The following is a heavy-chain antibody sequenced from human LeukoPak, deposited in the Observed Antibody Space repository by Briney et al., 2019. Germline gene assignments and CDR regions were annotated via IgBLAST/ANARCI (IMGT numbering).Heavy chain of an antibody. CDR2: ISAYNGNT. CDR1: GYTFTSYG. D-gene: IGHD2-8*01. Sequence: ASVKVSCKASGYTFTSYGISWVRHAPAQGLEWMGWISAYNGNTNYAQKLQGRVTMTTDTSTSTAYIKLRSLRSDDTAVYYCARAPFCTNGVCFPSSHAFDIWGQGTMVTVSS. J-gene: IGHJ3*02. CDR3: ARAPFCTNGVCFPSSHAFDI. V-gene: IGHV1-18*01.